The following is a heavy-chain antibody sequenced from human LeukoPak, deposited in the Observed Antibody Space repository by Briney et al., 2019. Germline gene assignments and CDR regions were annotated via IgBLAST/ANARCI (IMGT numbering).Heavy chain of an antibody. CDR2: IGNNGGGI. Sequence: GGSLRLSCAASGFTFSTYTMYWVRHPPGKRLEWVSIIGNNGGGIHYADSVKGRFTISRDNFKNALYLQMNSLRVEDTAVYYCAIDPNWGTHSWGQGVLVTVSS. CDR1: GFTFSTYT. CDR3: AIDPNWGTHS. V-gene: IGHV3-23*01. J-gene: IGHJ4*02. D-gene: IGHD7-27*01.